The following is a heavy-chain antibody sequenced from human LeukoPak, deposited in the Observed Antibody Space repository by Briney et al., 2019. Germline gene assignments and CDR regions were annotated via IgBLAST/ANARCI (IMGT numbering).Heavy chain of an antibody. CDR3: ARGEGARDGYDYAGPFYFDY. J-gene: IGHJ4*01. V-gene: IGHV4-39*07. Sequence: PSETLSLTCTVSGGSISSGGYYWSWIRQPPGKGLEWIGKINHSGSTNYSPSLKSRATISIDTSKNQFSLKLNSMTAADTAVYYCARGEGARDGYDYAGPFYFDYWGHGTLVTVSS. CDR2: INHSGST. D-gene: IGHD5-24*01. CDR1: GGSISSGGYY.